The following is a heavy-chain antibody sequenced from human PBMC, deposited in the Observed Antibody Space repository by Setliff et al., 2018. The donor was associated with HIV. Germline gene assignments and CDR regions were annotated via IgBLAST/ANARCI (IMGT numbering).Heavy chain of an antibody. J-gene: IGHJ4*02. CDR2: INPNNGGT. CDR1: GYTFTAYY. D-gene: IGHD2-8*01. V-gene: IGHV1-2*06. CDR3: ARGKVLRGNILYY. Sequence: ASVKVSCKASGYTFTAYYMHWVRQAPGQGLEWVGRINPNNGGTNYAQKFQGRVTITRDTSISTAYMDLSSLRSEDTAVYYCARGKVLRGNILYYWGQGTLVTVSS.